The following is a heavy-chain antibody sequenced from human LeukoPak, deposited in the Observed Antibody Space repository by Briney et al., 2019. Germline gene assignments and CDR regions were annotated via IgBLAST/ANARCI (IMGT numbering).Heavy chain of an antibody. D-gene: IGHD7-27*01. V-gene: IGHV4-39*01. CDR1: GGSISSSTYY. CDR2: LYYSGST. Sequence: PSETLSLPCTVSGGSISSSTYYWGWIRQPPGKGLEWIGSLYYSGSTYHNPSLKSRVTISVDTSKNQFSLKLSSVTAADTAVYFCARLTGYYYYYMDVWGKGTTVTISS. CDR3: ARLTGYYYYYMDV. J-gene: IGHJ6*03.